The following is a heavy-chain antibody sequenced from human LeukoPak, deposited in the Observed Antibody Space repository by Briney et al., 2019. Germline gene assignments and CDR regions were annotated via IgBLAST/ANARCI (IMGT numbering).Heavy chain of an antibody. J-gene: IGHJ4*02. D-gene: IGHD6-13*01. CDR3: ARNLIPEQLVLNF. V-gene: IGHV4-59*01. CDR1: GGSISNYY. Sequence: PSETLSLTCTVSGGSISNYYWNWIRQPPGKRLEWIGYIYYTVSTTYNPSLKSRVTISVDTTTTQFYLILRSVTPEATAVYYCARNLIPEQLVLNFWGQGTLVTAAS. CDR2: IYYTVST.